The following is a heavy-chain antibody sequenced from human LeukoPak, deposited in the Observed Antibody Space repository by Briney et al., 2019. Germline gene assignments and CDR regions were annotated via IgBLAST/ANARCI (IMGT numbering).Heavy chain of an antibody. CDR1: GFTFSSYS. D-gene: IGHD6-6*01. Sequence: GGSLRLSCAASGFTFSSYSMNWVRQAPGKGLEWVSSISSSSSYIYYADSVKGRFTISRDNAKNSLYLQMNSLRAEDTAVYYCARDIGGRYFDYWGQGTLVTVSS. V-gene: IGHV3-21*01. CDR3: ARDIGGRYFDY. J-gene: IGHJ4*02. CDR2: ISSSSSYI.